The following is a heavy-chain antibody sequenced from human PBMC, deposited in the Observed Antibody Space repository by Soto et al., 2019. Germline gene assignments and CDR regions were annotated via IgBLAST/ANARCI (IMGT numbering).Heavy chain of an antibody. Sequence: ASVKVSCKASGYTFTSYAMHWVRQAPGQRLEWMGWINAGNGNTKYSQKFQGRVTITRDTSASTAYMELSSLRSEDTAVYYCARDSGLTQFSYYYYYGMDVWGQGTTVTVSS. J-gene: IGHJ6*02. CDR1: GYTFTSYA. CDR2: INAGNGNT. V-gene: IGHV1-3*01. CDR3: ARDSGLTQFSYYYYYGMDV. D-gene: IGHD3-10*01.